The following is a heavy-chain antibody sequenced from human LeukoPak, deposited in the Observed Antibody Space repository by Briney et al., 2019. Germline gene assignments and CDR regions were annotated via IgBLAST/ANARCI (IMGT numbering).Heavy chain of an antibody. CDR3: ARSSRRYYGSGSYSYYFDY. V-gene: IGHV3-74*01. CDR1: GFTFSSYW. J-gene: IGHJ4*02. D-gene: IGHD3-10*01. CDR2: INSDGSST. Sequence: PGGSLRLSCAASGFTFSSYWMHWVRQAPGKGLVWVSRINSDGSSTSYADSVKGRFTISRDNAKNTLYLQMNSLRAEDTAAYYCARSSRRYYGSGSYSYYFDYWGQGTLVTVSS.